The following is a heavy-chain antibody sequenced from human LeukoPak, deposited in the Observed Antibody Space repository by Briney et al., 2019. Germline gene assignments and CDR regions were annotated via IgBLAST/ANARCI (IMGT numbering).Heavy chain of an antibody. CDR1: GFTFTRYD. Sequence: ASVKVSCKASGFTFTRYDINWVRQASGQGLEWMGWMNPNNGNTGYAQKFQGRVTMTRDTYTSTAYMELRGLRPEDTAVYYCVRDAEGAGISVNFWFDPWGQGTLVIVSS. CDR2: MNPNNGNT. V-gene: IGHV1-8*01. CDR3: VRDAEGAGISVNFWFDP. J-gene: IGHJ5*02. D-gene: IGHD1-14*01.